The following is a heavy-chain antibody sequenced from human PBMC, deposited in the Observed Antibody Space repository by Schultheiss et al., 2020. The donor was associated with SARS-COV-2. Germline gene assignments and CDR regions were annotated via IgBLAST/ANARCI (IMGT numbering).Heavy chain of an antibody. CDR1: GFTFSSYA. V-gene: IGHV3-30*04. D-gene: IGHD2-2*01. CDR3: ARMGVPAAIAGSGLYYYYYMDV. Sequence: GGSLRLSCAASGFTFSSYAMSWVRQAPGKGLEWVAVISYDGSNKYYADSVKGRFTISRDNAKNSLYLQMNSLRAEDTAVYYCARMGVPAAIAGSGLYYYYYMDVWGKGTTVTVSS. J-gene: IGHJ6*03. CDR2: ISYDGSNK.